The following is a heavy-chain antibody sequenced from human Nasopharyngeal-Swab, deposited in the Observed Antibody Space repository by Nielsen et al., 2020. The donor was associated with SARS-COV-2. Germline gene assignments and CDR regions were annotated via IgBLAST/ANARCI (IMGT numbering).Heavy chain of an antibody. CDR2: INHSGST. CDR1: GGSFSGYY. D-gene: IGHD6-19*01. V-gene: IGHV4-34*01. CDR3: ARGEYSSGWGYYYYYGMDV. J-gene: IGHJ6*02. Sequence: SETLSLTCAVSGGSFSGYYWSWIRQTPGKGLEWIGEINHSGSTNYNPSLKSRVTISLDTSKDQFSLKLSSVTAADTTVYYCARGEYSSGWGYYYYYGMDVWGQGTTVTVSS.